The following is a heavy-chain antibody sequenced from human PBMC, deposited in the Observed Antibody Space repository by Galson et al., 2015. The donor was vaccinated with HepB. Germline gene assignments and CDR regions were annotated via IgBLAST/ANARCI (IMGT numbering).Heavy chain of an antibody. Sequence: SLRLSCAASGFTFSSYAMSWVRQAPGKGLEWVSAISGSGGSTYYADSVKGRFTISRDNSKNTLYLQMNSLRAEDTAVYYCAKDYDSSGWYESPFDYWGQGTLVTVSS. J-gene: IGHJ4*02. CDR2: ISGSGGST. CDR3: AKDYDSSGWYESPFDY. V-gene: IGHV3-23*01. D-gene: IGHD6-19*01. CDR1: GFTFSSYA.